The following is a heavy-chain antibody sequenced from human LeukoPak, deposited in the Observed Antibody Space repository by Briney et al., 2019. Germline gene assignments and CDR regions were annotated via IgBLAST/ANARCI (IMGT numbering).Heavy chain of an antibody. CDR1: GYTFTSYG. J-gene: IGHJ3*02. CDR2: ISAYNGNT. V-gene: IGHV1-18*01. D-gene: IGHD5-24*01. Sequence: GASVKVSCKASGYTFTSYGISWVRQAPGQGLEWMGWISAYNGNTNYAQKFQGRVTMTRDTSISTAYMELSRLRSDDTAVYYCARDQGEMATTGTFDIWGQGTMVTVSS. CDR3: ARDQGEMATTGTFDI.